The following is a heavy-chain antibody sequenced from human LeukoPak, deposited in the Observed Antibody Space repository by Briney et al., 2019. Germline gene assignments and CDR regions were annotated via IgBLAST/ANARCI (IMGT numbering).Heavy chain of an antibody. D-gene: IGHD6-13*01. J-gene: IGHJ4*02. CDR1: GFRFSDYG. CDR3: AKDHRDSSSWYYFDY. V-gene: IGHV3-9*01. CDR2: ISWNSGSI. Sequence: GGSLRLSCAASGFRFSDYGMHWVRQAPGKGLEWVAGISWNSGSIGYADSVKGRFTISRDNAKNSLYLQMNSLRAEDTALYYCAKDHRDSSSWYYFDYWGQGTLVAVSS.